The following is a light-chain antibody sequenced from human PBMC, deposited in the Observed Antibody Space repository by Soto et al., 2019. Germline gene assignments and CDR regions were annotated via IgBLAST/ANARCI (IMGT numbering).Light chain of an antibody. CDR1: QSVSSN. J-gene: IGKJ4*01. Sequence: EIVMTQSPATLSVSPGERATLSCRASQSVSSNLAWYQQKPGQAPRLLIYGASTRATGTPARFSGSGSGTEFTLTISSLQSEDFAVYYCQQYNNWPPKITFGGGTKVEIK. CDR2: GAS. CDR3: QQYNNWPPKIT. V-gene: IGKV3-15*01.